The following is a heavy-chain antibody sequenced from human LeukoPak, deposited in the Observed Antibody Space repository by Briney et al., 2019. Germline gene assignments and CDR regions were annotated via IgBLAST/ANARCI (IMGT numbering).Heavy chain of an antibody. V-gene: IGHV4-59*01. CDR3: ARGLLTVTNNYYYYMDV. Sequence: SETLSLTCTVSGGSISSYYWSWIRQPPGKGLEWIGYIYYSGSTNYNPSLKSRVTISVDTSKNQFSLKLSSVTAADTAVYYCARGLLTVTNNYYYYMDVWGKGTTVTVSS. D-gene: IGHD4-17*01. CDR2: IYYSGST. CDR1: GGSISSYY. J-gene: IGHJ6*03.